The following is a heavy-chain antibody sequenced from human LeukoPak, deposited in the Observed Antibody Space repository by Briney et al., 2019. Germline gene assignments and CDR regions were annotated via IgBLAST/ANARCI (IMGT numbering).Heavy chain of an antibody. J-gene: IGHJ4*02. V-gene: IGHV3-30*04. CDR3: ARSDRGDYNFDY. Sequence: GGSLRLSCEVSGFSVGGCALHWVRQAPGKGLEVVAVISFDGSQKYYADSVKGRFTISRDTFKNTLFLQMDSLSGEDTGFYYCARSDRGDYNFDYWGQGTLVTVSS. CDR1: GFSVGGCA. CDR2: ISFDGSQK. D-gene: IGHD4-17*01.